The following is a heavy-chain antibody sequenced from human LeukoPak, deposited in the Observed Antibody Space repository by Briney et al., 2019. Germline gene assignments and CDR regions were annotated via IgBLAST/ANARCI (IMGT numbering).Heavy chain of an antibody. CDR1: GFTFSSYA. CDR3: ASFPGGYFDWLSTTTFDY. Sequence: GGSLRLSCAASGFTFSSYAMSWVRQAPGKGLEWVSAISGSGGSTYYADSVKGRFTISRDNSKNTLYLQMNSLRAEDTAVYYCASFPGGYFDWLSTTTFDYWGQGTLVTVSS. J-gene: IGHJ4*02. V-gene: IGHV3-23*01. D-gene: IGHD3-9*01. CDR2: ISGSGGST.